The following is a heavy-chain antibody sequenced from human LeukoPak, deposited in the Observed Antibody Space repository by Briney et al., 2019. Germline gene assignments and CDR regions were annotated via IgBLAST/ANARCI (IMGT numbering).Heavy chain of an antibody. CDR2: INPNSGGT. CDR3: ARAGAVATMYNWFDP. CDR1: GYTFTGYY. J-gene: IGHJ5*02. Sequence: GASVKVSCKASGYTFTGYYMHWVRQAPGQGLEWMGWINPNSGGTNYAQKFQGRVTMTRDTSISTAYMELSRLRSDDTAVYCCARAGAVATMYNWFDPWGQGTLVTVSS. V-gene: IGHV1-2*02. D-gene: IGHD6-19*01.